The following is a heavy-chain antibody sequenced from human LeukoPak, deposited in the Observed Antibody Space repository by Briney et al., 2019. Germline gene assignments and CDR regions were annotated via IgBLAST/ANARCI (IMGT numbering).Heavy chain of an antibody. D-gene: IGHD2-15*01. Sequence: PGGSLRLSCAASDFTVSSNYMAWVRRAPGKGLEWVPVIYTGGTPYYADSVRGRFIISRDISKNMVYLQINSLRVEDTAVYYCTRAVRTPRYFYYYMDVWGKGTTVIVSS. CDR2: IYTGGTP. CDR1: DFTVSSNY. J-gene: IGHJ6*03. V-gene: IGHV3-53*01. CDR3: TRAVRTPRYFYYYMDV.